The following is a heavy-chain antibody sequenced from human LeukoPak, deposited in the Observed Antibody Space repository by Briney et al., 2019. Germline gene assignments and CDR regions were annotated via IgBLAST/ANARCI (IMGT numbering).Heavy chain of an antibody. J-gene: IGHJ4*02. V-gene: IGHV3-7*01. CDR2: IKQDGSEK. D-gene: IGHD6-13*01. Sequence: PGGSLRLSCAASGFTFSSYWMSWVRQAPGKGLEWVANIKQDGSEKYYVDSVKGRFTISRDNAKNSLYLQMNSLRAEDTAVYYCAREPRGIAAAGTDWGQGTLVTVSS. CDR1: GFTFSSYW. CDR3: AREPRGIAAAGTD.